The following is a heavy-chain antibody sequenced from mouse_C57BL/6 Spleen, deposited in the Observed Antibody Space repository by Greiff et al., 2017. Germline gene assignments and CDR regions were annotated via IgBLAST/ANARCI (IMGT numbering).Heavy chain of an antibody. J-gene: IGHJ2*01. CDR3: ASFTTVVAELGRSYFDY. CDR2: IDPSDSET. CDR1: GYTFTSYW. D-gene: IGHD1-1*01. V-gene: IGHV1-52*01. Sequence: QVQLQQPGAELVRPGSSVKLSCKASGYTFTSYWMHWVKQRPIQGLEWIGNIDPSDSETHYNQKFKDKATLTVDKSSSTAYLQLSSLTSEDSAVYYCASFTTVVAELGRSYFDYWGKGTTLTVSS.